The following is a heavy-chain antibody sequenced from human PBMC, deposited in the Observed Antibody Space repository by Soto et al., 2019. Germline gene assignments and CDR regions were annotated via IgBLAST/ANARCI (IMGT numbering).Heavy chain of an antibody. D-gene: IGHD2-2*01. CDR1: GYTFTSYG. V-gene: IGHV1-18*01. CDR3: ARDSNPLNWFDP. J-gene: IGHJ5*02. CDR2: ISAYNGNT. Sequence: ASVKVSCKASGYTFTSYGISWVRQAPGQGLEWMGWISAYNGNTNYAQKLQGRVTMTTDTSTSTAYMELRSPRSDDTAVYYCARDSNPLNWFDPWGQGTLVTVSS.